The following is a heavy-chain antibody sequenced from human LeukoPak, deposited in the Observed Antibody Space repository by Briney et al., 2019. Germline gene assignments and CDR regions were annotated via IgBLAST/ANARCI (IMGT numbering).Heavy chain of an antibody. CDR3: ARDAYYYDTSGPFDY. D-gene: IGHD3-22*01. Sequence: PGGSLRLSCTASGFNFGIYGMHWVRQAPGKGLEWVAVISYDGSNKYYADSVKGRFTISRDNSKNTLYMQMNSLRVEDTAVYYCARDAYYYDTSGPFDYWGQGTLVTVSS. CDR1: GFNFGIYG. J-gene: IGHJ4*02. CDR2: ISYDGSNK. V-gene: IGHV3-30*19.